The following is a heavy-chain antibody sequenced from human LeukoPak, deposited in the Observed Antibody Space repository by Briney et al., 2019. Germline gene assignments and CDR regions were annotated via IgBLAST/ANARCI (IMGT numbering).Heavy chain of an antibody. CDR1: GFTFSSYE. D-gene: IGHD5-18*01. CDR3: ARAGYSMDTEYFQH. V-gene: IGHV3-48*03. Sequence: GGSLRLSCAASGFTFSSYEMNWVRQAPGKGLEWVSFISSSGSTIYYTDSVKGRFTISRDNAKNSLYLQMHSLRAEDTAVYYCARAGYSMDTEYFQHWGQGTLVTVSS. J-gene: IGHJ1*01. CDR2: ISSSGSTI.